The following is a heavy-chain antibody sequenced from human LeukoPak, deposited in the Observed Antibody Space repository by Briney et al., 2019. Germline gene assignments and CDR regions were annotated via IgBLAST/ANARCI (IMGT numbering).Heavy chain of an antibody. CDR2: ISGKNGNT. D-gene: IGHD6-13*01. V-gene: IGHV1-18*01. J-gene: IGHJ4*02. CDR1: GYTFTSFG. Sequence: ASVKVSCKASGYTFTSFGISWVRQAPGQGLEWMGWISGKNGNTNYAQKFQGRVTMTTDTSTGTAYMDLRSLRSDDSAVYFCARDHVFLSAAWLFDYWGQGTLVTVSS. CDR3: ARDHVFLSAAWLFDY.